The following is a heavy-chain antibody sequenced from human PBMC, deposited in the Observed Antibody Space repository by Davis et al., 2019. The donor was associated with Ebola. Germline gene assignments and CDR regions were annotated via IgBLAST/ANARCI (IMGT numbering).Heavy chain of an antibody. CDR2: IWYDGSNK. Sequence: PGGSLTLSCAASGFTSSSYGMHCVRQAPGKGLEWVAVIWYDGSNKYYADSVKGPFTIPRDKSKNTLYLQMNSLRAEDTAVYYCARVGPYCSSTSCYDYYYYGMDVWGQGTTVTVSS. CDR1: GFTSSSYG. V-gene: IGHV3-33*01. D-gene: IGHD2-2*01. J-gene: IGHJ6*02. CDR3: ARVGPYCSSTSCYDYYYYGMDV.